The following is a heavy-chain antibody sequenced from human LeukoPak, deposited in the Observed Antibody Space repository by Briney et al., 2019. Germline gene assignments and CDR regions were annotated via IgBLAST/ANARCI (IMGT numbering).Heavy chain of an antibody. Sequence: GGSLRLSCAASGFTFSSYAMSWVRQSPGKGLEWVSAISGSVGSTYYADSVKGRFTISRDNSKNTLYLQMNSLRAKDTAVYYCAKPVYGSGSQNPYFEYWGQGTLVTVSS. CDR2: ISGSVGST. CDR3: AKPVYGSGSQNPYFEY. J-gene: IGHJ4*02. D-gene: IGHD3-10*01. CDR1: GFTFSSYA. V-gene: IGHV3-23*01.